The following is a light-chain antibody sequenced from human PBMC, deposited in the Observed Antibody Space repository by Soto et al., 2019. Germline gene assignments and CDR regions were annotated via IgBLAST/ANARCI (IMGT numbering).Light chain of an antibody. Sequence: DIQMTQSPSSLSASVGDRVTISCRASQSISNDLYWYQQKPGKAPKLLIYAASSLQGGVPSRFSGSGSGTDFTLTISSLQPEDFATYYCQQSYSTSPYTFGQGTRLEIK. V-gene: IGKV1-39*01. CDR3: QQSYSTSPYT. CDR1: QSISND. CDR2: AAS. J-gene: IGKJ2*01.